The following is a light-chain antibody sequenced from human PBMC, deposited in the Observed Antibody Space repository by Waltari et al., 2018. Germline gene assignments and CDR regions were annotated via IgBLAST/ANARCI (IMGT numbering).Light chain of an antibody. CDR1: QSVSNNY. CDR2: GAS. Sequence: EIVLTQSPDTLYLSPGERATLSCRASQSVSNNYLAWYQQKAGQAPRLLIYGASKRATGIPDMFSGSGSGTDFTLTISRLEPEDFAVYYCQQYGSSPPITFGQGSRLDIK. CDR3: QQYGSSPPIT. V-gene: IGKV3-20*01. J-gene: IGKJ5*01.